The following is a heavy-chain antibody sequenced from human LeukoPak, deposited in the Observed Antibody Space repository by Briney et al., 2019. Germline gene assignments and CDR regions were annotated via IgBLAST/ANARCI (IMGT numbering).Heavy chain of an antibody. J-gene: IGHJ6*03. CDR2: INPSGGST. CDR1: GYTFTTDY. Sequence: ASVKVSCKASGYTFTTDYIHWVRQAPGQGLEWMGIINPSGGSTTYAQKFQGRVIMSGDTSTSTVYMELRSLRSEDTAVYYCARARGSGSYYGHDYYYYYYMDVWGQGTTVTVSS. CDR3: ARARGSGSYYGHDYYYYYYMDV. V-gene: IGHV1-46*01. D-gene: IGHD3-10*01.